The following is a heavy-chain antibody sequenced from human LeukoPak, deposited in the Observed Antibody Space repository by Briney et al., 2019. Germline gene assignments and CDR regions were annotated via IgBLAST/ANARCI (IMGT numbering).Heavy chain of an antibody. D-gene: IGHD1-26*01. CDR3: AKPTRGSGSFLIDY. V-gene: IGHV3-33*06. Sequence: PRGSLRLYCEASGFSFSNYGMRWVRQAPGKGLEWVAVIWDDGSYKYYADSVKGRFTISRDNSKNTLYLQMNSLRAEDTAVYYCAKPTRGSGSFLIDYSGQGTLVTVSS. J-gene: IGHJ4*02. CDR1: GFSFSNYG. CDR2: IWDDGSYK.